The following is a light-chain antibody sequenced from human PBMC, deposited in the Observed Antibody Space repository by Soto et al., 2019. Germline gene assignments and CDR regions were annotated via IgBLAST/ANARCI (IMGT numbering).Light chain of an antibody. J-gene: IGKJ1*01. CDR2: GTS. V-gene: IGKV3-15*01. CDR3: QHQTNWPRT. CDR1: QSVDNN. Sequence: EIVMTQSPATLSVSPGERATLSCRASQSVDNNVAWYQQKPGQAPRLLIHGTSTRATGIPARFSGSGSGTEFSLTISSLQSEDFAVYYCQHQTNWPRTFGQGTKVEIK.